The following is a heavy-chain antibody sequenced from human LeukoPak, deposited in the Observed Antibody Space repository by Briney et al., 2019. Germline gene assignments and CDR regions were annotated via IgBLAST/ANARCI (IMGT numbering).Heavy chain of an antibody. CDR3: AKNAGYSYGLYYFDY. V-gene: IGHV3-23*01. J-gene: IGHJ4*02. CDR1: GFPFSSYA. D-gene: IGHD5-18*01. CDR2: IIRSGGVT. Sequence: PGGSLRLSCAASGFPFSSYAMSWVRQAPGKGLEWVSSIIRSGGVTYYADSVKGRFTISRDNSKNTVYLQMDSVRAEDSAVYYCAKNAGYSYGLYYFDYWAQGTLVTVSS.